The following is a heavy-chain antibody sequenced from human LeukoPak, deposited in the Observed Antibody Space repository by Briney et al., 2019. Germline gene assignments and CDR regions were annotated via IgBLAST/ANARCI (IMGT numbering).Heavy chain of an antibody. V-gene: IGHV3-21*01. CDR3: AKTRSTGSAADY. CDR1: GFTFSRYS. J-gene: IGHJ4*02. Sequence: GGSLRLSCAASGFTFSRYSMSWARQAPGKGLEWVSSISGSSSTIYYADSAKGRFTISRDNAKNSLYLQMHSLRGEDTAVYYCAKTRSTGSAADYWGQGTLVTVSS. CDR2: ISGSSSTI. D-gene: IGHD1-26*01.